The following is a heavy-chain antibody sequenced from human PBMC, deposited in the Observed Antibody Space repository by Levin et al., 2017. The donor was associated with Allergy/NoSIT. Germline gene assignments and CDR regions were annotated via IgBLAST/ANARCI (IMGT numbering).Heavy chain of an antibody. Sequence: PGGSLRLSCAASGFTVSSNYMSWVRQAPGKGLEWVSVIYSGGSTYYADSVKGRFTISRDNSKNTLYLQMNSLRAEDTAVYYCARVRPDSSGYYVRYYYYGMDVWGQGTTVTVSS. J-gene: IGHJ6*02. CDR1: GFTVSSNY. CDR2: IYSGGST. V-gene: IGHV3-53*01. CDR3: ARVRPDSSGYYVRYYYYGMDV. D-gene: IGHD3-22*01.